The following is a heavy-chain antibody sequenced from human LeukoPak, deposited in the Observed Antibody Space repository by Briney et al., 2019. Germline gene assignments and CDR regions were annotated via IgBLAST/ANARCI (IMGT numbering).Heavy chain of an antibody. CDR1: GGTFSSYA. J-gene: IGHJ3*02. D-gene: IGHD3-3*01. CDR3: ARGPAEWLLPPKDAFDI. CDR2: INAGNGNT. V-gene: IGHV1-3*01. Sequence: ASVKVSCKASGGTFSSYAISWVRQAPGQRLEWMGWINAGNGNTKYSQKFQGRVTITRDTSASTAYMELSSLRSEDTAVYYCARGPAEWLLPPKDAFDIWGQGTMVTVSS.